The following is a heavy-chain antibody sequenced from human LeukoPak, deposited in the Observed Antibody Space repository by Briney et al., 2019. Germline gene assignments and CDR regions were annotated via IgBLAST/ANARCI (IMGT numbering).Heavy chain of an antibody. Sequence: GGSLRLSCAASGFTFSSYGMHWVRQAPGKGLEWVAVISCDGSNKYYADSVKGRFTISRDNSKNTLYLQMNSLRAEDTAVYYCAKGLTYSSSWPHDYWGQGTLVTVSS. CDR2: ISCDGSNK. V-gene: IGHV3-30*18. CDR3: AKGLTYSSSWPHDY. CDR1: GFTFSSYG. J-gene: IGHJ4*02. D-gene: IGHD6-13*01.